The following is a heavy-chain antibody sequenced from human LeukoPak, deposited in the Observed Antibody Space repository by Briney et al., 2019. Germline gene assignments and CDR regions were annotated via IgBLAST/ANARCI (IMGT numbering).Heavy chain of an antibody. J-gene: IGHJ6*04. Sequence: ASVKVSCKASGGTFSSHAISWVRQAPGQGLEWMGRIIPIFGIANYAQKFQGRVTITADKSTSTAYMELSSLRSEDTAVYYCASRAYGGVRGNSTYYYGMDVWGKGTTVTVSS. CDR3: ASRAYGGVRGNSTYYYGMDV. CDR1: GGTFSSHA. V-gene: IGHV1-69*04. D-gene: IGHD4-23*01. CDR2: IIPIFGIA.